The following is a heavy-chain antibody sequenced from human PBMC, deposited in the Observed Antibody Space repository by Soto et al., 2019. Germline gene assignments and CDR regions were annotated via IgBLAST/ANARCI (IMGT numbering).Heavy chain of an antibody. Sequence: EVQLLESGGGLVQPGGSLRLSCADSGFTFNNYAMSWFRQAPGKGLEWVSTISSSGGRAYYADSVKGRFTISRDSSKSTLYLQLNSLSADDTAEYYCARTTETNYYFCGMDVWGQGTAVTVSS. CDR3: ARTTETNYYFCGMDV. J-gene: IGHJ6*02. CDR1: GFTFNNYA. D-gene: IGHD1-1*01. V-gene: IGHV3-23*01. CDR2: ISSSGGRA.